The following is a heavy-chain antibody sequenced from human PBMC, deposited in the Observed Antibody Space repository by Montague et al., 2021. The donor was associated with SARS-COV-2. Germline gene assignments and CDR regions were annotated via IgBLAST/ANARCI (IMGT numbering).Heavy chain of an antibody. CDR2: LDGQYGDT. Sequence: SVKVSCKVSGSSLSQTTIHWVRQTPGKGLEWMGSLDGQYGDTVYRQTLQGRVAMTADSSTETAYMELADLISDDTAVYYCTTHSISGVVIYAFAFWGQGTMVTVSS. D-gene: IGHD3-3*01. CDR1: GSSLSQTT. J-gene: IGHJ3*01. CDR3: TTHSISGVVIYAFAF. V-gene: IGHV1-24*01.